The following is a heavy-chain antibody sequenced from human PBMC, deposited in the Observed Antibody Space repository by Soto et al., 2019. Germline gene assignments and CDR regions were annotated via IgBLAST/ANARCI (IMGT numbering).Heavy chain of an antibody. V-gene: IGHV4-30-4*01. J-gene: IGHJ6*02. CDR1: GGSISSGDYY. Sequence: QVQLQESGPGLVKPSQTLSLTCTVSGGSISSGDYYWSWIRQPPGKGLEWIGYIYYSGSTYYNPSLTSRVTISVDTSKNQFSLKLSSVTAADTAVYYCAGRYSNYVPPYYYYSYGMDVWGQGTTVTVSS. CDR2: IYYSGST. CDR3: AGRYSNYVPPYYYYSYGMDV. D-gene: IGHD4-4*01.